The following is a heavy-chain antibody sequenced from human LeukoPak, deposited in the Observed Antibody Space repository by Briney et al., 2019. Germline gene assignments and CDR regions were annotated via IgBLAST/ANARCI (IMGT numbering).Heavy chain of an antibody. D-gene: IGHD5-24*01. CDR1: GFTFSSYE. CDR2: ISSSDTTI. CDR3: ARSRRDNYYYYYGMDV. V-gene: IGHV3-48*03. Sequence: GGSLRLSCAASGFTFSSYEMTLVRQAPGKGLELVSNISSSDTTIHYADCVKGRFTISRDNARNSLYLQMNSLRAEDTAVYYCARSRRDNYYYYYGMDVWGQGTTVTVSS. J-gene: IGHJ6*02.